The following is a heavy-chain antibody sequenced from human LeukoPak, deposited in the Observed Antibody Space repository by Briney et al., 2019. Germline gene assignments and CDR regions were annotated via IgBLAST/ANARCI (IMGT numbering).Heavy chain of an antibody. CDR2: ISGDGGST. CDR1: GFTFDDYA. D-gene: IGHD3-3*01. Sequence: PGGSLRLSCAASGFTFDDYAMHWGRQAPGKGLEWVSLISGDGGSTYYADSVKGRFTISRDNSKNSLYLQMNSLRTEDTALYYCAKDTKAYDFWSGYYQVALDYWGQGTLVTVSS. CDR3: AKDTKAYDFWSGYYQVALDY. V-gene: IGHV3-43*02. J-gene: IGHJ4*02.